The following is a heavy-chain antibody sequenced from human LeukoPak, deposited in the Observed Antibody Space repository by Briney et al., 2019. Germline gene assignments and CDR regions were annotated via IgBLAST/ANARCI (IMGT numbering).Heavy chain of an antibody. CDR3: ARDQKGGSYYNYFDY. CDR1: GYTFTSYY. Sequence: ASVKVSCKASGYTFTSYYMHWVRQAPGQGLEWMGIINPSGGSTSYAPKFQGRVTMTRDTSTSTVCMELSSLRSEDTAVYYCARDQKGGSYYNYFDYWGQGTLVTASS. CDR2: INPSGGST. J-gene: IGHJ4*02. V-gene: IGHV1-46*01. D-gene: IGHD1-26*01.